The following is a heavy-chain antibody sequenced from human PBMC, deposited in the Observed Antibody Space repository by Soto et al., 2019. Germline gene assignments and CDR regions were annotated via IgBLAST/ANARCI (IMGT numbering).Heavy chain of an antibody. V-gene: IGHV4-59*06. CDR1: GGSISSYY. D-gene: IGHD7-27*01. J-gene: IGHJ4*02. Sequence: PSETLSLTCTVSGGSISSYYWSWIRQPPGKGLEWIGSIYNTGSTSYNPSLTSRLSISVDTSENHFSLRLFSVTVADTAVYYCALALGPTTGLDYWGQGSLVTVSS. CDR3: ALALGPTTGLDY. CDR2: IYNTGST.